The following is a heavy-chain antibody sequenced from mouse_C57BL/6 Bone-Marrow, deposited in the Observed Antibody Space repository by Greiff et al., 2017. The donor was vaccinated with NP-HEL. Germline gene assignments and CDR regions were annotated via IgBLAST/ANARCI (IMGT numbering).Heavy chain of an antibody. D-gene: IGHD1-1*01. Sequence: EVHLVESGPGLVKPSQSLSLTCSVTGYSITSGYYWNWIRQFPGNKLEWMGYISYDGSNNYNPSLKNRISITRDTSKNQFFLKLNSVTTEDTATYYCARATTVVATDYWGQGTSVTVSS. CDR2: ISYDGSN. CDR1: GYSITSGYY. CDR3: ARATTVVATDY. J-gene: IGHJ4*01. V-gene: IGHV3-6*01.